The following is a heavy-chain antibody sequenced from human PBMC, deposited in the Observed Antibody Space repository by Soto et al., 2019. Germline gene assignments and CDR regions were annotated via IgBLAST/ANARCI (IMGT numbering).Heavy chain of an antibody. J-gene: IGHJ4*02. CDR2: ISSSGTT. CDR3: ARAPMVLSRSYFDS. V-gene: IGHV4-59*01. Sequence: SETLSLTCTVSDGSISNFYWSWIRQPPGKGLEWVGYISSSGTTNYNPSPKSRGSITVDTSKNQFSLNLTAVTAADTAVYYCARAPMVLSRSYFDSWGQGTPVTVSS. D-gene: IGHD2-8*01. CDR1: DGSISNFY.